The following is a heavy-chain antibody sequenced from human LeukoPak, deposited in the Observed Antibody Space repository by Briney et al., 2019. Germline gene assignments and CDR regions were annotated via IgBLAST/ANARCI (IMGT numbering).Heavy chain of an antibody. J-gene: IGHJ4*02. CDR3: AKDDAWSSYYFDY. CDR1: GFTFSSYA. CDR2: ISGSGGST. Sequence: GGSLRLSCAASGFTFSSYAMSWVRQAPGKGLGWVSAISGSGGSTYYADSVKGRFTISRDNSKNTLYPQMNSLRAEDTAVYYCAKDDAWSSYYFDYWGQGTLVTVSS. D-gene: IGHD1-26*01. V-gene: IGHV3-23*01.